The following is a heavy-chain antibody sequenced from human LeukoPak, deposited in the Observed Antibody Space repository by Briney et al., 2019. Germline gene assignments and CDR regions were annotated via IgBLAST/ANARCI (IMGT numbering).Heavy chain of an antibody. CDR2: TIPIFGTA. J-gene: IGHJ6*03. CDR3: AREESDRSYYYYYMDV. CDR1: GGTFSSYA. D-gene: IGHD2-21*02. Sequence: ASVKVSCKASGGTFSSYAISWVGQGPGEGVEWMGRTIPIFGTANYAQKFQGRVTITTDESTSTAYMELSSLRSEDTAVYYCAREESDRSYYYYYMDVWGKGTTVTVSS. V-gene: IGHV1-69*05.